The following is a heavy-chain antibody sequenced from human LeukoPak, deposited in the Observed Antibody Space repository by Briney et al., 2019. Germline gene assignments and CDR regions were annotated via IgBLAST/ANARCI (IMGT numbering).Heavy chain of an antibody. CDR2: IYYSGST. D-gene: IGHD3-3*01. V-gene: IGHV4-39*07. Sequence: RSSETLSLTCTVSGASISSTTYYWGWIRQPPGEGLEWIGSIYYSGSTYYNPSLKSRVTISVDTSKNQFSLKLSSVTAADTAVYYCARHPYYDFWSGYFGYFDYWGQGTLVTVSS. J-gene: IGHJ4*02. CDR1: GASISSTTYY. CDR3: ARHPYYDFWSGYFGYFDY.